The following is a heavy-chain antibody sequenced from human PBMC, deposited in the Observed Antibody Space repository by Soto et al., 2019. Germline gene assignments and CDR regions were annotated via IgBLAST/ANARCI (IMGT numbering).Heavy chain of an antibody. CDR1: GFTFSDSV. J-gene: IGHJ6*03. CDR2: IRSKANNYAT. D-gene: IGHD2-8*01. V-gene: IGHV3-73*01. CDR3: TRLDAMVADDDDCMDV. Sequence: EVQLVESGGDLVQPGGSLKLSCAASGFTFSDSVMHWVRQASGKGLEWVGRIRSKANNYATTYAASVKGRFTISRDDSKNMAYLQMNGLKAEDTAVYYCTRLDAMVADDDDCMDVWGKGTTVTVSS.